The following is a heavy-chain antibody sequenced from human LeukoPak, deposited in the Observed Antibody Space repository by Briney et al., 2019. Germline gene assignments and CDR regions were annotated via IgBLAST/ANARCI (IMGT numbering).Heavy chain of an antibody. J-gene: IGHJ3*02. CDR3: AREPIYGSGSYYRAFDI. D-gene: IGHD3-10*01. Sequence: SETLSLTCTVSGGSISSYCWSWIRQPPGKGLEWIGYIYYSGSTNYNPSLKSRVTISVDTSKNQFSLKLSSVTAADTAVYYCAREPIYGSGSYYRAFDIWGQGTMVTVSS. V-gene: IGHV4-59*01. CDR2: IYYSGST. CDR1: GGSISSYC.